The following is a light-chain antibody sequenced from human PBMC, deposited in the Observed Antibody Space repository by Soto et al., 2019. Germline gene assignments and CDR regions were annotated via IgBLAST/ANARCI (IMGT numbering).Light chain of an antibody. J-gene: IGKJ2*01. V-gene: IGKV3-15*01. CDR1: QSVSSN. CDR3: QQYNNRSYT. Sequence: EIVMTQSPATLSVSPGERATLSGRASQSVSSNLAWYQQTPGHAPRRLIYVATTRATGIPARFSGSGAGTEVSLLISSLQYEDFSVYYCQQYNNRSYTFGQGTKLEIK. CDR2: VAT.